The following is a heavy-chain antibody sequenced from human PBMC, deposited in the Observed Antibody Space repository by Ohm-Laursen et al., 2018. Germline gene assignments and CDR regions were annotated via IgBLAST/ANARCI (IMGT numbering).Heavy chain of an antibody. V-gene: IGHV4-59*07. D-gene: IGHD2-2*01. CDR2: IFHNGNA. CDR1: GGSFSGYY. Sequence: SDTLSLTCTVSGGSFSGYYWSWIRQPPGRGLERIGYIFHNGNAVSNPSLKNRVTISVDTSRNQFSLKLSSVTASDTAVYYCASQVPAATRGRFDNWGQGTLVTVSS. CDR3: ASQVPAATRGRFDN. J-gene: IGHJ5*02.